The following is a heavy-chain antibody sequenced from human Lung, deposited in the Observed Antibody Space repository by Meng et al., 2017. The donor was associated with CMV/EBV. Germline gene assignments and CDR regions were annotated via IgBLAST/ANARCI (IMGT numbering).Heavy chain of an antibody. CDR1: GFTFSSYA. J-gene: IGHJ4*02. Sequence: LTXAASGFTFSSYAMHWVRQAPGKGLEWVAVISYDGSNKYYADSVKGRFTISRDNSKNTLYLQMNSLRAEDTAVYYCARDRGRFLEWLFPDYGGQGTXVTVSS. V-gene: IGHV3-30*04. CDR3: ARDRGRFLEWLFPDY. D-gene: IGHD3-3*01. CDR2: ISYDGSNK.